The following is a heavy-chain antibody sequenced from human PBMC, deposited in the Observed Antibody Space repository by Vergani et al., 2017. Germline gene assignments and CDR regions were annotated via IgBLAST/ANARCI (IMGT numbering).Heavy chain of an antibody. Sequence: QVQLVQSGAEVKKPGASVKVSCKASGYTFTGYYMHWVRQAPGQGLEWMGWINPNSGGTNYAQKFQGRVTMTRETSISTAYMGLSRLRSDDTAVYCCARANVLLNAIFGVAQIWADWFDPWGQGTLVTVSS. CDR3: ARANVLLNAIFGVAQIWADWFDP. D-gene: IGHD3-3*01. J-gene: IGHJ5*02. V-gene: IGHV1-2*02. CDR1: GYTFTGYY. CDR2: INPNSGGT.